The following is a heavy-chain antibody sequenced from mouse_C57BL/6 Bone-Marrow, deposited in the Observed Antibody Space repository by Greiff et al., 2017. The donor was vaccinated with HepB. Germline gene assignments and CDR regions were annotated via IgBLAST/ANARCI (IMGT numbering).Heavy chain of an antibody. CDR3: VRHPYGPYAMDY. CDR1: GFSFNTYA. CDR2: IRSKSNNYAT. J-gene: IGHJ4*01. V-gene: IGHV10-1*01. D-gene: IGHD1-1*02. Sequence: EVKLVESGGGLVQPKGSLKLSCAASGFSFNTYAMNWVRQAPGKGLEWVARIRSKSNNYATYYADSVKDRFTISRDDSESMLYLQMNNLKTEDTAMYYCVRHPYGPYAMDYWGQGTSVTVSS.